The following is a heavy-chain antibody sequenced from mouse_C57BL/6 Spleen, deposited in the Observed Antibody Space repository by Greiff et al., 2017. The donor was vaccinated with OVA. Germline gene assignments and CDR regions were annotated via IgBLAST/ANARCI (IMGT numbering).Heavy chain of an antibody. CDR2: IYPRSGNT. D-gene: IGHD1-1*01. CDR1: GYTFTSYG. J-gene: IGHJ2*01. Sequence: VQLQQSGAELARPGASVKLSCKASGYTFTSYGISWVKQRTGQGLEWLGEIYPRSGNTYYNEKLKGKATLTADKSSSTAYMELRSLTSEDSAVYFCASITTVVERGLGYWGQGTTLTFSS. CDR3: ASITTVVERGLGY. V-gene: IGHV1-81*01.